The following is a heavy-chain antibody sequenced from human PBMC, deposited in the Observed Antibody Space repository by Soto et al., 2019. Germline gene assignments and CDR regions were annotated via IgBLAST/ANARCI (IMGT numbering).Heavy chain of an antibody. V-gene: IGHV1-69*01. CDR2: IIPIFGTA. D-gene: IGHD3-22*01. CDR1: GGSFNRHT. J-gene: IGHJ3*02. CDR3: ARAPKDYYDSSGYYPEGAFDI. Sequence: QVQLVQSGAEVRKPGSSVRVSCKASGGSFNRHTISWVRQAPGQGLEWMGGIIPIFGTANYAQKFQGRVTITADESTSTAYMELSSLRSEDTAVYYCARAPKDYYDSSGYYPEGAFDIWGQGTMVTVSS.